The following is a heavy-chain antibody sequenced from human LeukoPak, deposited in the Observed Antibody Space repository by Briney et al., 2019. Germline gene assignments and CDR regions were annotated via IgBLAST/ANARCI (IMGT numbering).Heavy chain of an antibody. J-gene: IGHJ4*02. CDR1: GGSISSGDYY. CDR2: IYYSGST. CDR3: AREWVDQVFDY. Sequence: KPSETLSLTCTVSGGSISSGDYYWSWIRQPPGKGLEWIGYIYYSGSTYYNPSLKSRVTISVDTSKNQFSLKLSSVTAADTAVYYCAREWVDQVFDYWGQGTLVTVSS. D-gene: IGHD5-12*01. V-gene: IGHV4-30-4*01.